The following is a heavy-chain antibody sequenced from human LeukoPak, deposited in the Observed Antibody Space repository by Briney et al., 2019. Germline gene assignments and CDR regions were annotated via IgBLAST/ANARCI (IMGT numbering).Heavy chain of an antibody. V-gene: IGHV3-21*01. CDR1: GFTFSSYS. CDR2: ISSSSSYI. CDR3: ARDTSYHISRFDY. J-gene: IGHJ4*02. D-gene: IGHD3-9*01. Sequence: PGGSLRLSCAASGFTFSSYSMNWVRQAPGKGLEWVSSISSSSSYIYYADSVKGRFTISRDNAKNSLYLQMNSLRAEDTAVYYCARDTSYHISRFDYWGQGTLVTVSS.